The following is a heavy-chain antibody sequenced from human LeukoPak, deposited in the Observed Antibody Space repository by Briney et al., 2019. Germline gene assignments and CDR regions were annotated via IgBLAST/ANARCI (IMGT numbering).Heavy chain of an antibody. V-gene: IGHV3-30*01. CDR3: ARGYSSYFHY. J-gene: IGHJ4*02. D-gene: IGHD5-18*01. Sequence: SVKGQFTISRDNSRSTLYLQMNSLRVEDTAVYYCARGYSSYFHYWGQGAPVTVSS.